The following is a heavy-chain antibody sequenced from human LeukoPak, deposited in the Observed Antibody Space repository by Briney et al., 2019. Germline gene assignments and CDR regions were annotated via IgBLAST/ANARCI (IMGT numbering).Heavy chain of an antibody. V-gene: IGHV3-23*01. J-gene: IGHJ4*02. CDR2: ISGSGGST. D-gene: IGHD3-22*01. Sequence: GGSLRLSCVVSGLTFSSYGMNWVRQAPGKGLDWVSGISGSGGSTYYADSVKGRFTISRDNSKNTLYLQMNSLRAEDTAVYYCAKVFDSSGYYPLDFWGQGSLVTVSS. CDR1: GLTFSSYG. CDR3: AKVFDSSGYYPLDF.